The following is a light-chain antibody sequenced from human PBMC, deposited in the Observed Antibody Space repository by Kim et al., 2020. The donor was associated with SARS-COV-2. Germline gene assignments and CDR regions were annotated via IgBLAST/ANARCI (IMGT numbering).Light chain of an antibody. Sequence: TCTLSSGYSNYRVDWYQQRPGKGPRFVMRVGTGGSVGSKGDGIPDRFSVLGSGLNRYLTIKNIQEEDESDYHCGADHGSGSKFVVLFGGGTQLTVL. CDR1: SGYSNYR. CDR3: GADHGSGSKFVVL. J-gene: IGLJ2*01. V-gene: IGLV9-49*01. CDR2: VGTGGSVG.